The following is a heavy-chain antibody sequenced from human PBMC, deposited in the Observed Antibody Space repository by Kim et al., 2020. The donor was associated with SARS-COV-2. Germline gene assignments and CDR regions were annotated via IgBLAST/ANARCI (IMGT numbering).Heavy chain of an antibody. CDR3: AKLRGSTEYYFDY. CDR1: GFTFSSYG. D-gene: IGHD3-10*01. Sequence: GGSLRLSCAASGFTFSSYGMHWVRQAPGKGLEWVAVISYDGSNKYYADSVKGRFTISRDNSKNTLYLQMNSLRAEDTAVYYCAKLRGSTEYYFDYWGQGTLVTVSS. CDR2: ISYDGSNK. V-gene: IGHV3-30*18. J-gene: IGHJ4*02.